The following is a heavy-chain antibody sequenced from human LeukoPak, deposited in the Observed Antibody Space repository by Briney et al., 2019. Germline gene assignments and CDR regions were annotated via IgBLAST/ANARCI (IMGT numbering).Heavy chain of an antibody. CDR3: ARLYGGNFDY. Sequence: PSETLSLTCTVSGGSISNYYWSWIRQPPGKGLEWIGYIYYSGTTNYNPSLKSRVTISVDTPKNQFSLKLNSVTAADTAVYYCARLYGGNFDYWGQGTLVTVSS. J-gene: IGHJ4*02. V-gene: IGHV4-59*08. D-gene: IGHD1-26*01. CDR2: IYYSGTT. CDR1: GGSISNYY.